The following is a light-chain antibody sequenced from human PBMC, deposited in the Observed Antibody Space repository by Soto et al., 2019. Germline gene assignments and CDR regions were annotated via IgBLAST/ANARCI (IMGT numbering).Light chain of an antibody. CDR3: QQRSNWTPWT. Sequence: EIVLTQSPATLSLSPGERATLSCRASQSVSSYLAWYQQKPGQAPRLLIYDASNRATGIPARFSGSGSGTDFKLSISSQEPEDFAVYYCQQRSNWTPWTFGKGTKVEIK. CDR1: QSVSSY. CDR2: DAS. V-gene: IGKV3-11*01. J-gene: IGKJ1*01.